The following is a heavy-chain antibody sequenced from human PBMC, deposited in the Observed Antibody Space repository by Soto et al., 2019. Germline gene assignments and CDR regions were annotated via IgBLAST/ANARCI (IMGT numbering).Heavy chain of an antibody. CDR1: GGSVSSGSYY. J-gene: IGHJ4*02. V-gene: IGHV4-61*01. CDR3: VRVPGGLYRGSDY. D-gene: IGHD1-26*01. CDR2: IYYTGST. Sequence: SETQSLTCAVSGGSVSSGSYYWTWIRQPPGRGLEWIGYIYYTGSTDSNPSLKSRVTISLDRSRNQFSLNLKSVTAADTAVYYCVRVPGGLYRGSDYWGQGTLVTVSS.